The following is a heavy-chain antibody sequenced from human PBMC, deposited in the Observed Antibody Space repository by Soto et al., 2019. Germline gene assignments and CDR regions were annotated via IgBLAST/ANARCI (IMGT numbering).Heavy chain of an antibody. CDR1: GFTFSSYG. J-gene: IGHJ4*02. D-gene: IGHD3-22*01. CDR2: IWYDGSNK. V-gene: IGHV3-30*02. Sequence: GGSLRLSCAASGFTFSSYGMHWVRQAPGKGLEWVAVIWYDGSNKYYADSVKGRFTISRDNSKNTLYLQMNSLRAEDTAVYYCAKDRSSGYYPYFDYWGQGTLVTVSS. CDR3: AKDRSSGYYPYFDY.